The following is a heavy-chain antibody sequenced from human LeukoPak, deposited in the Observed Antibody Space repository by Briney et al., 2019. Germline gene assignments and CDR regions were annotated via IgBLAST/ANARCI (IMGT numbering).Heavy chain of an antibody. CDR1: GFPYSDYY. J-gene: IGHJ4*02. V-gene: IGHV3-11*04. CDR2: NTSSGNTI. CDR3: DTPPRFCSGASCLPFGLVFEY. D-gene: IGHD2-15*01. Sequence: GGSLTLPCAASGFPYSDYYKLWIRQAPEKGLVWGSYNTSSGNTIYYADSEKGRFTISRDNAKNSLYLQMNRLSTEDTAVFYCDTPPRFCSGASCLPFGLVFEYRGQGTLVTVSS.